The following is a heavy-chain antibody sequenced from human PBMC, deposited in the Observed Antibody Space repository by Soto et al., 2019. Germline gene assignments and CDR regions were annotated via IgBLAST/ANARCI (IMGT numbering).Heavy chain of an antibody. J-gene: IGHJ6*02. CDR1: GGSVFSNSAA. V-gene: IGHV6-1*01. CDR2: TYYRSKWYN. CDR3: ARYSSSQNYYYYGMDV. D-gene: IGHD6-6*01. Sequence: PSQAVSLSCAISGGSVFSNSAASNWNRQSPSSGLEWLGRTYYRSKWYNDYAVSVKSRITINPDTSKNQFSLQLNSVTPEDTAVYYCARYSSSQNYYYYGMDVWGQGTTVTVSS.